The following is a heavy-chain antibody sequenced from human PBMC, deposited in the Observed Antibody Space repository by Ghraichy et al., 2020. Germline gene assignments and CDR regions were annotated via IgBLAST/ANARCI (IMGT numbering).Heavy chain of an antibody. D-gene: IGHD7-27*01. V-gene: IGHV4-61*01. CDR1: GGSVSSGSYY. CDR2: MYYSGST. Sequence: SETLSLTCTVSGGSVSSGSYYWSWIRQPPGKGLEWIGYMYYSGSTNYNPSLKSQLTISVDTSKNQFSLKLSSVTAADTAVYYCARDQTGDWYFDLWGRGTLVTVSS. J-gene: IGHJ2*01. CDR3: ARDQTGDWYFDL.